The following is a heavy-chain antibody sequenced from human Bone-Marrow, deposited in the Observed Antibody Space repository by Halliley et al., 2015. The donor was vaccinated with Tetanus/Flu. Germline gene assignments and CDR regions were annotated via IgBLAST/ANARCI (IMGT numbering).Heavy chain of an antibody. CDR3: ARSGSDFGNSAGVFDI. J-gene: IGHJ3*02. CDR2: FSSRSTYT. V-gene: IGHV3-11*03. Sequence: SYFSSRSTYTNYAASVSGRFTIARDNAKKSLSLQMNSRRAEDTAVYFCARSGSDFGNSAGVFDIWGRGTMVTVSS. D-gene: IGHD4-17*01.